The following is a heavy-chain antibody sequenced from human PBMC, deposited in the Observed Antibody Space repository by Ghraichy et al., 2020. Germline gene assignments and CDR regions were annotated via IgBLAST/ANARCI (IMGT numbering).Heavy chain of an antibody. D-gene: IGHD6-13*01. CDR2: IKQDGSEK. CDR1: GFTFSSYW. J-gene: IGHJ3*02. Sequence: GGSLRLSCAASGFTFSSYWMSWVRQAPGKGLEWVANIKQDGSEKYYVDSVKGRFTISRDNAKNSLYLQMNSLRAEDTAVYYCARWVQQLVTSWRYLSAFDIWGQGTMVTVSS. CDR3: ARWVQQLVTSWRYLSAFDI. V-gene: IGHV3-7*01.